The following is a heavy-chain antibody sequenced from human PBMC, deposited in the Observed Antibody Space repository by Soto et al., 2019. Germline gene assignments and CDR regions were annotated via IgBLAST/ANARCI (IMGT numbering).Heavy chain of an antibody. CDR2: IIPIFGTA. V-gene: IGHV1-69*01. D-gene: IGHD3-16*01. CDR1: GGTFSSYS. CDR3: ARDGRRHSGGIDY. J-gene: IGHJ4*02. Sequence: QVQLVQSGAEVKKPGSSVKVSCKASGGTFSSYSINCVRQAPGQGLEWMGEIIPIFGTANYAQKCQGRVTITANESTSTAYMELSSLRSEDTAVYYCARDGRRHSGGIDYWGQGPLVTVSS.